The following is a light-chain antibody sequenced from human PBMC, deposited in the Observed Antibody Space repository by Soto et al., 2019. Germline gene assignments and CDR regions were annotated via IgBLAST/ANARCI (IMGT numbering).Light chain of an antibody. Sequence: QLVLTQPASVSGSPGQSITISCTGTSSDVGGYNYVSWYQQHPGKAPKLMIYDVSNRPSGVCNRCSGSKSGNTASLTISGLQAEDEADYYCSSYTNSGTLYVFGTGTKLTVL. CDR1: SSDVGGYNY. CDR2: DVS. V-gene: IGLV2-14*01. CDR3: SSYTNSGTLYV. J-gene: IGLJ1*01.